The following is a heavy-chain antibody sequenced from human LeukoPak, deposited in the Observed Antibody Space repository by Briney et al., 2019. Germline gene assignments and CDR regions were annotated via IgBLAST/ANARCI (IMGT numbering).Heavy chain of an antibody. Sequence: SETLSLTCSVSGVSISSSYWRWIRQPPGKRLEWIGFIHQNGNTNYNPSLKSRVTMSVDTSKNQFSLQMRSVTAADTAVYYCARGYYDSSGYSNAFDIWGQGTMVAV. J-gene: IGHJ3*02. V-gene: IGHV4-59*01. D-gene: IGHD3-22*01. CDR1: GVSISSSY. CDR2: IHQNGNT. CDR3: ARGYYDSSGYSNAFDI.